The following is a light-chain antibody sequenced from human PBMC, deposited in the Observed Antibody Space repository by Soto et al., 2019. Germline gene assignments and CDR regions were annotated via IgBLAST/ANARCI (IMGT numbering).Light chain of an antibody. CDR3: CSYAGSSTSVV. CDR2: EGS. J-gene: IGLJ2*01. Sequence: QSALTQPASVSGSPGQSSTISCTGTSRDVGSYNLVSWYQQHPGKAPKLMIYEGSKRPSGVSNRLSCSNSGNTASLTISGLQAEDEAEYYCCSYAGSSTSVVFVGGTKLTVL. CDR1: SRDVGSYNL. V-gene: IGLV2-23*01.